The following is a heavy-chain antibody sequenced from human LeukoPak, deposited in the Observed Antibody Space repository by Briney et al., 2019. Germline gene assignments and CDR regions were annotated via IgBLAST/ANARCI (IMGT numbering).Heavy chain of an antibody. V-gene: IGHV3-30*02. Sequence: GGSLRLSCAASGFTFSSYGMHWVRQAPGKGLEWVAFIRYDGSNKYYADSVKGRFTISRDNSKNTLYLQMNSLRAEDTAVYYCATLGLYGDYPKHAFDIWGQGTMVTVSS. CDR2: IRYDGSNK. CDR3: ATLGLYGDYPKHAFDI. J-gene: IGHJ3*02. CDR1: GFTFSSYG. D-gene: IGHD4-17*01.